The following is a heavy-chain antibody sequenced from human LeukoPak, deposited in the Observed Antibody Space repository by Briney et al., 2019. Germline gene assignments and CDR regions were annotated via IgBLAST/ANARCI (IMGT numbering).Heavy chain of an antibody. CDR3: ARDDYRGVTNFDP. V-gene: IGHV4-59*01. D-gene: IGHD3-10*01. J-gene: IGHJ5*02. Sequence: SETLSLTCTVSGGSISPYFWSWIRQPPGKGLEWVGYISYSGNTNYNPSLKSRVTISVDTAKNQVSLQLTSVTAVDTAVYYCARDDYRGVTNFDPWGQGTLVTVS. CDR1: GGSISPYF. CDR2: ISYSGNT.